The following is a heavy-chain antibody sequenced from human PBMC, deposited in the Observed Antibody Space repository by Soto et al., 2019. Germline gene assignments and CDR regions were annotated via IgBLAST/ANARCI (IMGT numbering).Heavy chain of an antibody. CDR3: AKIGNWYSGSYTVGYYYHGMDV. D-gene: IGHD1-26*01. Sequence: GGSVKVSSKASGYTFNSYYMLWVRQAPGQRRELMGIINPSGGSTSYAQKFQGRFTISRDNSKNTLYLQMNSLRAEDTAVYYCAKIGNWYSGSYTVGYYYHGMDVWGQGTTVTVSS. V-gene: IGHV1-46*02. CDR2: INPSGGST. J-gene: IGHJ6*02. CDR1: GYTFNSYY.